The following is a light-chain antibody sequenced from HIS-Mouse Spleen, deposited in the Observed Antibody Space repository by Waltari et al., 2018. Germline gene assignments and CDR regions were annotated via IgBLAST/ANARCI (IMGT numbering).Light chain of an antibody. CDR1: ALPKKY. Sequence: SYELTQPPSVSVSPGQTARNTCSGDALPKKYAYWYQQKSGQAPVLVIYEDSKRPSGIPERFSGSSSGTMATLTISGAQVEDEADYYCYSTDSSGNHRVFGGVTKLTVL. CDR2: EDS. CDR3: YSTDSSGNHRV. V-gene: IGLV3-10*01. J-gene: IGLJ2*01.